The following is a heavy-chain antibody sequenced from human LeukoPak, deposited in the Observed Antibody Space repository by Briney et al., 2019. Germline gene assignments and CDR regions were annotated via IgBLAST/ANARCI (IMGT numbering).Heavy chain of an antibody. J-gene: IGHJ3*02. CDR3: ASTRYYDILTGYYGDRAFDI. Sequence: ASVKVSCKASGYTFTSYGISWVRQAPGQGLEWMGWINAYNGNTNYAQKLQGRVTMTTDTSTSTAYMELRSLRSDDTAVYYCASTRYYDILTGYYGDRAFDIWGQGTMVTVSS. CDR2: INAYNGNT. D-gene: IGHD3-9*01. CDR1: GYTFTSYG. V-gene: IGHV1-18*01.